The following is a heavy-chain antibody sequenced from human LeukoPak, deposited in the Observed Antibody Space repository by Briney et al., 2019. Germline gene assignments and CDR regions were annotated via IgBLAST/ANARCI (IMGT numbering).Heavy chain of an antibody. CDR3: ARRGLGAGIYDLVYGFDL. CDR2: INPNSGGT. Sequence: GASVKVSCKASGYTFTGYYMHWVRQAPGQGLEWMGWINPNSGGTNYAQKFQGRVTMTRDTSISTAYMELSRLRSDDTAVYYCARRGLGAGIYDLVYGFDLWGQGTMVTVSS. CDR1: GYTFTGYY. D-gene: IGHD5/OR15-5a*01. J-gene: IGHJ3*01. V-gene: IGHV1-2*02.